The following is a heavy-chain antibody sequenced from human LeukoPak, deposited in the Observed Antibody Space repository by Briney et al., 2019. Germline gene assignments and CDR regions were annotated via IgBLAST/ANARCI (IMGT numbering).Heavy chain of an antibody. V-gene: IGHV4-39*02. CDR3: ARGGFSSWPFDY. D-gene: IGHD6-13*01. J-gene: IGHJ4*02. Sequence: PSETLSLTCTVSGGSISSTTYYWGWIRQPPGKGLEWIGSIYYSGSTYYNPSLKSRVTISVDTSKNQFSLELSSVTAADTAVYYCARGGFSSWPFDYWGQGTLVTVSS. CDR2: IYYSGST. CDR1: GGSISSTTYY.